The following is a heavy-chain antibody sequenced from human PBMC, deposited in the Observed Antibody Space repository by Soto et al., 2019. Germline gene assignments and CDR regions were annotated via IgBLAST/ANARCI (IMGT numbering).Heavy chain of an antibody. CDR1: GGSISSSSYY. CDR2: IYYSGST. Sequence: SETLSLTCTVSGGSISSSSYYWGWIRQPPGKGLEWIGSIYYSGSTYYNPSLKSRVTISVDTSKNQFSLKLSSVTAADTAVYYCARPSLSDQWLVQGYYGMDVWSQGTTVTVSS. J-gene: IGHJ6*02. CDR3: ARPSLSDQWLVQGYYGMDV. D-gene: IGHD6-19*01. V-gene: IGHV4-39*01.